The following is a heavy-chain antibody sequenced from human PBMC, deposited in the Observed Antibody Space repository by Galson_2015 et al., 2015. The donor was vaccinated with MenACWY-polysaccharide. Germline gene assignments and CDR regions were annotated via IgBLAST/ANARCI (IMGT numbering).Heavy chain of an antibody. J-gene: IGHJ4*02. CDR3: ARDRDWALDH. CDR2: ISSKSGKT. V-gene: IGHV1-18*01. D-gene: IGHD2-21*02. Sequence: SVKVSCKGSGYTFTDNGISWVRQAPGQGPEWVGWISSKSGKTKYGWKFQGRVAMTRDTSTTTAYMELRRLKSDDTAFYYCARDRDWALDHWGQGTLVTVSS. CDR1: GYTFTDNG.